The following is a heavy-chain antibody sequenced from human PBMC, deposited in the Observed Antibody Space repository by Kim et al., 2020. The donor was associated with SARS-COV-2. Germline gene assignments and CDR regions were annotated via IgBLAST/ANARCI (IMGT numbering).Heavy chain of an antibody. D-gene: IGHD1-26*01. CDR2: IYYSGST. CDR1: GGSISSGGYY. J-gene: IGHJ4*02. V-gene: IGHV4-31*03. CDR3: AREGDTGASYDY. Sequence: SETLSLTCTVSGGSISSGGYYWSWIRQHPGKGLEWIGYIYYSGSTYYNPSLKSRVTISVDTSKNQFSLKLSSVTAADTAVYYCAREGDTGASYDYWGQGTLVTVSS.